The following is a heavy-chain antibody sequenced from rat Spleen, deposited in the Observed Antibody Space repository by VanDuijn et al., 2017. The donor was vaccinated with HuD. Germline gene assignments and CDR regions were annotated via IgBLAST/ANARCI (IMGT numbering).Heavy chain of an antibody. CDR2: IWGDGST. CDR1: GFSLTSYH. CDR3: ARVGGSLGY. J-gene: IGHJ2*01. D-gene: IGHD1-4*01. V-gene: IGHV2-32*01. Sequence: QVQLKESGPGLVKPSETLSLTCTVSGFSLTSYHVSWVRQPPGKGLEWMGGIWGDGSTAYNSALKSRMSISRDTSKSQVFLKMSRLKTEETATYYCARVGGSLGYWGQGVMVTVAS.